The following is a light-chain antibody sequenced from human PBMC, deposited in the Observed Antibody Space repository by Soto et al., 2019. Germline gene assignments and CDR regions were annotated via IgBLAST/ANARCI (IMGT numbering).Light chain of an antibody. CDR1: QSINSW. Sequence: DIQMTQSPSTLSASVGDRVTITCRASQSINSWLAWYQQKPGKAPKLLIYKASSLESGVPSRFSGSGSGTEFALTISSLQPDDFATYYCQQYDSYPYAFGQGTKLEIK. CDR3: QQYDSYPYA. CDR2: KAS. V-gene: IGKV1-5*03. J-gene: IGKJ2*01.